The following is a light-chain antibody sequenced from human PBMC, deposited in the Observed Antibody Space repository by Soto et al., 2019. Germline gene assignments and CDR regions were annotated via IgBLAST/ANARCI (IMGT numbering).Light chain of an antibody. Sequence: EVVLTQSPATLSLSPGERATLSCRASQNVRTFLDWYQQKPGQAPRILIYGASNRATGIPARFSGSGSGTDFTLTTTSLEPEDFAVYYCQQHSHWPPWTFGQGTRVEIQ. CDR2: GAS. J-gene: IGKJ1*01. V-gene: IGKV3-11*01. CDR3: QQHSHWPPWT. CDR1: QNVRTF.